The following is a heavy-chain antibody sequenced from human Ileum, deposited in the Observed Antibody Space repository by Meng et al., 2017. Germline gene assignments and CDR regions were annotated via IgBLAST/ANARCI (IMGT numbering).Heavy chain of an antibody. J-gene: IGHJ4*02. CDR1: VASTVSTYW. V-gene: IGHV4-4*02. D-gene: IGHD4-23*01. CDR2: IHNSGST. Sequence: QEQGQRLVGPSGVLIPTDPVSVASTVSTYWLTWVRQSAGKGLEWIGEIHNSGSTNYNPSLKSRVTISVDKSKIQFSLNLRSVTAADTAVYYCARVDYGGNGIEKYYFDYWGQGTLVTVSS. CDR3: ARVDYGGNGIEKYYFDY.